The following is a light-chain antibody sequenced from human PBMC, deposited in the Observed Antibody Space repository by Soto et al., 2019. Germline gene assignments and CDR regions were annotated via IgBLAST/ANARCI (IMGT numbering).Light chain of an antibody. CDR3: VSYAGSNNFVI. CDR1: SSDVGNYIF. Sequence: QSALTQPASVSGSPGQSITISCTGTSSDVGNYIFVSWYRQHPGKAPKLMIYDINNRPSGVSNRFSGSKSGNTASLTISGLQAEDEADYYCVSYAGSNNFVIFGGGTKVTVL. V-gene: IGLV2-14*01. CDR2: DIN. J-gene: IGLJ2*01.